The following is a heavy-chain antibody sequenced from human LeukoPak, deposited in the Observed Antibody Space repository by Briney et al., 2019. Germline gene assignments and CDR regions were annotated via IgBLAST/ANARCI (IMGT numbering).Heavy chain of an antibody. V-gene: IGHV3-73*01. CDR1: GFRFSGSA. J-gene: IGHJ6*03. CDR2: IRGEGFSEGP. CDR3: AKSGFTGAPGADYYMDV. D-gene: IGHD7-27*01. Sequence: GGSLRLSCAASGFRFSGSAMHWVHQASGKGLEWVGRIRGEGFSEGPVYAASVKGRFTISRDDSKNTAYLQMNSLKNEDTAVYYCAKSGFTGAPGADYYMDVWGKGTTVTVSS.